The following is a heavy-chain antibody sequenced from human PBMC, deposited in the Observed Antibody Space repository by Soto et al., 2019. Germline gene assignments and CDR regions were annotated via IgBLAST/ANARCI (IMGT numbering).Heavy chain of an antibody. J-gene: IGHJ5*02. CDR2: IYYSGST. CDR1: GASINSGDYY. Sequence: PSETLSLTCTVSGASINSGDYYWSWIRQPPGKGLEWIGYIYYSGSTYYNPSLKSRVTISVDTSKNQFTLKLSSVTAADTAVYYCAGFSEVAATEINWFEPWGQGTLVPVSS. CDR3: AGFSEVAATEINWFEP. D-gene: IGHD2-15*01. V-gene: IGHV4-30-4*01.